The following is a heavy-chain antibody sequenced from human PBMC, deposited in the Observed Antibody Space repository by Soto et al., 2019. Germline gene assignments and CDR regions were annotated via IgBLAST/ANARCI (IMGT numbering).Heavy chain of an antibody. CDR2: ISGSGGST. V-gene: IGHV3-23*01. CDR3: AKGGEHIVVVIAIVFDY. Sequence: EVQLLESGGGLVQPGGSLRLSCAASGCTFSSYAMSWVRQAPGKGLEWVSAISGSGGSTYYADSVKGRFTISRDNSKNTLYLQMNSLRAEDTAVYYCAKGGEHIVVVIAIVFDYWGQGTLVTVSS. J-gene: IGHJ4*02. D-gene: IGHD2-21*01. CDR1: GCTFSSYA.